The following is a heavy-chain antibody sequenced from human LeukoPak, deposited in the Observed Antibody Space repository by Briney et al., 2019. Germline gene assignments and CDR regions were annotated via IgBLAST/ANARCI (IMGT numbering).Heavy chain of an antibody. CDR3: ARDLRGYSYGIRGSDY. CDR1: GGSISSSSYY. CDR2: IYYSGST. V-gene: IGHV4-39*07. D-gene: IGHD5-18*01. Sequence: SETLSLTCTVSGGSISSSSYYWGWIRQPPGKGLEWIGSIYYSGSTYYNPSLKSRVTISVDTSKNQFSLKLSSVTAADTAVYYCARDLRGYSYGIRGSDYWGQGTLVTVSS. J-gene: IGHJ4*02.